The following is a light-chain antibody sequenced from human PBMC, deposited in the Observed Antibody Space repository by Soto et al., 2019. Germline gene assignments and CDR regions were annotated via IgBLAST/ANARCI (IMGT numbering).Light chain of an antibody. Sequence: DIQMTQSPPSLSASVGDRVTITCRASQGIGNSLAWYQQKPGTVPKLLIYSASTLQSGVPSRFSGSGSGTDFTLIISSLQPEDVAAYYCQKYNTAPAAFGQGTRLEIK. J-gene: IGKJ5*01. V-gene: IGKV1-27*01. CDR3: QKYNTAPAA. CDR2: SAS. CDR1: QGIGNS.